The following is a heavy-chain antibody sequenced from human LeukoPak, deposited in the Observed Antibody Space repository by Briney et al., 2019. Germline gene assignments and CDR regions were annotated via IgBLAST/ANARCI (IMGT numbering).Heavy chain of an antibody. D-gene: IGHD4-23*01. CDR1: GGAFSSYD. CDR2: ITPIFGTA. Sequence: ASVKVSCKTSGGAFSSYDISWLRQAPGQGLEWMGGITPIFGTANYAQKFQGRVTITAVESMSIAYMELSSLRSEDTAVYYCARGWLAETTVVTPYNYWGQGTLVTVSS. J-gene: IGHJ4*02. CDR3: ARGWLAETTVVTPYNY. V-gene: IGHV1-69*13.